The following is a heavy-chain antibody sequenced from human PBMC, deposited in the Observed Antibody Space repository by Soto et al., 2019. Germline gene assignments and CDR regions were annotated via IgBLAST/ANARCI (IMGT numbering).Heavy chain of an antibody. CDR3: AKSLGSGIAVAVN. CDR1: GFSFSNYN. D-gene: IGHD6-19*01. J-gene: IGHJ4*02. V-gene: IGHV3-23*01. CDR2: ITDSGGST. Sequence: GGSLRLSCVASGFSFSNYNMNWVRQAPGKGLEWVSYITDSGGSTYYADSVKGRFTISRDNSKNTLYLQMNSLRAEDTAVYYCAKSLGSGIAVAVNWGQGTLVTVSS.